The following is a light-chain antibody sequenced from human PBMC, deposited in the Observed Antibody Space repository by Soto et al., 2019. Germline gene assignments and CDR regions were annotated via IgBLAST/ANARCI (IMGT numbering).Light chain of an antibody. CDR2: WAS. CDR1: QTVLYSSNSKNY. V-gene: IGKV4-1*01. J-gene: IGKJ2*01. CDR3: QQYYDTPYT. Sequence: DIVMTQSPDSLAVSLGERATINCKSSQTVLYSSNSKNYLAWYQQKPGQPPKLIIYWASTRESGVPDRFSGSGSGTDFTLTISSLQAEDVAVYYCQQYYDTPYTFGQGTKLEIK.